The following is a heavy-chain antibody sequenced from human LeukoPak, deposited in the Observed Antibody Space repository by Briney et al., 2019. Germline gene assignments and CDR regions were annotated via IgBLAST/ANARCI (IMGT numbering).Heavy chain of an antibody. CDR1: GFTFSGSA. Sequence: GGSLRLSCAASGFTFSGSAMHWFRQASGKGLEWVGRIRSKANSYATAYAASVKGRFTISRDDSKNTAYLQMNSLKTEDTAVYYCTIPVTPFDYWGQGTLVTVSS. V-gene: IGHV3-73*01. D-gene: IGHD4-17*01. J-gene: IGHJ4*02. CDR2: IRSKANSYAT. CDR3: TIPVTPFDY.